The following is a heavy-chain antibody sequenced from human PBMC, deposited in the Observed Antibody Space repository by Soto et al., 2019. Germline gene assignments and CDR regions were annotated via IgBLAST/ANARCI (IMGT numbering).Heavy chain of an antibody. D-gene: IGHD3-3*01. CDR3: AKDKDTIFGVVIPGSMDV. J-gene: IGHJ6*02. CDR1: GFTFSSYA. CDR2: ISGSGGST. Sequence: GGSLGLSCPASGFTFSSYAMSWVRQTPGKGLEWVSAISGSGGSTYYADSVKGRFTISRDNSKNTLYLQMNSLRAEDTAVYYCAKDKDTIFGVVIPGSMDVWGQGTTVTVSS. V-gene: IGHV3-23*01.